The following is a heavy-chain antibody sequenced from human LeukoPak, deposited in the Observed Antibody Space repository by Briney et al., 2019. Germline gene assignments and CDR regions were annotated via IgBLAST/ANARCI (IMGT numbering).Heavy chain of an antibody. CDR2: LYPGVST. Sequence: SETLSLTCTVSGGPIYSYYWSWIRQTAGKVLEWIGRLYPGVSTNYNPSLKSRVTMSVDTSKKQFALKLSAVTAADTAVYYCARLKFYDSTGYSPGHYMDVWGKGTTVTVSS. CDR3: ARLKFYDSTGYSPGHYMDV. J-gene: IGHJ6*03. D-gene: IGHD3-22*01. CDR1: GGPIYSYY. V-gene: IGHV4-4*07.